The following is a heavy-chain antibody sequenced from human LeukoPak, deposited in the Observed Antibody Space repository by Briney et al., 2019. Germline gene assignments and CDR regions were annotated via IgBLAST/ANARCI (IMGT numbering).Heavy chain of an antibody. J-gene: IGHJ4*02. D-gene: IGHD5-18*01. V-gene: IGHV3-7*01. Sequence: QPGGSLRLSCVASGFTFSNHWMNWVRQAPGKGLEWVANIKLDGSEQNYVDSVKGRFTISRDNAKNSLYLQMNSLRDEDTAVYYCARGWIQLWGTFDYWGQGTLVTVSS. CDR3: ARGWIQLWGTFDY. CDR1: GFTFSNHW. CDR2: IKLDGSEQ.